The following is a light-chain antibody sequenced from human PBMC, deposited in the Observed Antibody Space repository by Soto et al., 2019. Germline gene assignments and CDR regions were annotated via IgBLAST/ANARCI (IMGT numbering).Light chain of an antibody. CDR2: ELA. CDR3: SSDAGDHNFV. Sequence: QSVLTQPPSASGSPGQSVTIPCTGTSSDVGAYDHVSWYQQHPGKAPKLIIYELAKRPAGVPDRFSGSKSGNTASLTVSGLQAEDEADYFSSSDAGDHNFVFGTGTKVTVL. J-gene: IGLJ1*01. CDR1: SSDVGAYDH. V-gene: IGLV2-8*01.